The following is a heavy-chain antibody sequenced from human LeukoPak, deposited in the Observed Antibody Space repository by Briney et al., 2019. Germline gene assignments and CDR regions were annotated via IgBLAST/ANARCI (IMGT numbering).Heavy chain of an antibody. V-gene: IGHV4-59*01. CDR1: GGSISSYY. CDR3: ARDVATVAVATRWEFDY. D-gene: IGHD4-23*01. CDR2: IYYSGST. J-gene: IGHJ4*02. Sequence: SETLSLTCTVSGGSISSYYWSWIRQPPGKGLEWIGYIYYSGSTNYNPSLKSRVTISVDTSKNQFSLKLSSVTAADTAVYYYARDVATVAVATRWEFDYWGQGTLVTVSS.